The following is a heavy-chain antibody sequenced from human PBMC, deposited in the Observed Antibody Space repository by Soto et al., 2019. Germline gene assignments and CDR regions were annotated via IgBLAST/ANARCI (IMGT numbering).Heavy chain of an antibody. D-gene: IGHD1-26*01. J-gene: IGHJ4*02. Sequence: GGSLRLSCAASGFTFSSYGMHWVRQAPGKGLEWVAVISYDGSNKYYADSVKGRFTISRDNSKNTLYLQMNSLRAEDTAVYYCAKEIRSGSYLTDYWGQGTLVTVSS. CDR1: GFTFSSYG. CDR3: AKEIRSGSYLTDY. CDR2: ISYDGSNK. V-gene: IGHV3-30*18.